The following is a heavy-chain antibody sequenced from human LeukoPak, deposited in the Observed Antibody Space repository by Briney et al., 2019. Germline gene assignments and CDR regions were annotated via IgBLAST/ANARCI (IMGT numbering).Heavy chain of an antibody. CDR3: AAPHCSGGSCYRDLDYYYYGMDV. J-gene: IGHJ6*02. D-gene: IGHD2-15*01. CDR1: GYTFTSCG. V-gene: IGHV1-18*01. CDR2: ISAYNGNT. Sequence: ASVKVSCKASGYTFTSCGISWVRQAPGQGLEWMGWISAYNGNTNYAQKLQGRVTMTTDTSTSTAYMELRRLRSDATAVYYCAAPHCSGGSCYRDLDYYYYGMDVWGQGTTVTVSS.